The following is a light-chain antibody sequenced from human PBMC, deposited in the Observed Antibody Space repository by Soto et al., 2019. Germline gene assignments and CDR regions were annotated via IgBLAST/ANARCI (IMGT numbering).Light chain of an antibody. CDR1: SSDIGGYIY. J-gene: IGLJ2*01. CDR2: EVS. Sequence: QSALTQPASVSGSPGQSITISCTGTSSDIGGYIYVSWYQQHPGKAPKLMIYEVSNRPSGVSFRFSGSKSGNTASLTTSGLQAEDEADYYCSSYTSSNTVLFGGGTKLTVL. V-gene: IGLV2-14*01. CDR3: SSYTSSNTVL.